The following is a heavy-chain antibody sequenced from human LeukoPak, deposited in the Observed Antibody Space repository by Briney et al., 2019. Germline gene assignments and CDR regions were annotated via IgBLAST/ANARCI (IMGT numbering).Heavy chain of an antibody. CDR2: INNIGNRT. V-gene: IGHV3-64D*06. J-gene: IGHJ4*02. Sequence: GGSLRLSCSVSGFTFSSYAMHWVRQAPGKGLDYVSAINNIGNRTYYGESVKGRFTISRDNSKNTLYLQMSSLRAEDTAVYYCVKAIYYYGSGSYYKVFDHWGQGTLVTVSS. CDR3: VKAIYYYGSGSYYKVFDH. CDR1: GFTFSSYA. D-gene: IGHD3-10*01.